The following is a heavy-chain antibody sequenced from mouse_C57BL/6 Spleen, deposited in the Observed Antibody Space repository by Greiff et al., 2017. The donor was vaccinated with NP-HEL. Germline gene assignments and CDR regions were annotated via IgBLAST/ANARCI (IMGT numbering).Heavy chain of an antibody. CDR1: GYTFTSYW. V-gene: IGHV1-52*01. Sequence: QVQLQQPGAELVRPGSSVKLSCKASGYTFTSYWMHWVKQRPIQGLEWIGNIDPSDSETHYNQKFKDKATLTVDKSSSTAYMQLSSLTSEDSAVYYGARRGTAQATAWFAYWGQGTLVTVSA. J-gene: IGHJ3*01. CDR2: IDPSDSET. D-gene: IGHD3-2*02. CDR3: ARRGTAQATAWFAY.